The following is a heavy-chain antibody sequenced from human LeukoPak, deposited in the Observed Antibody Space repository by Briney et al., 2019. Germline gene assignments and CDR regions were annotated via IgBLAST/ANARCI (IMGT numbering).Heavy chain of an antibody. CDR1: AGSFSGYY. D-gene: IGHD3-10*01. CDR2: INHSGST. CDR3: ARRVWFGESSHWSFDL. V-gene: IGHV4-34*01. J-gene: IGHJ2*01. Sequence: PSETLSLTCAVYAGSFSGYYWSWIRQPPGKGLEWIGEINHSGSTSYNPSLKSRVTISINTSKNQFSLKLSSVTAADAAVFYCARRVWFGESSHWSFDLWGRGTLVTVSS.